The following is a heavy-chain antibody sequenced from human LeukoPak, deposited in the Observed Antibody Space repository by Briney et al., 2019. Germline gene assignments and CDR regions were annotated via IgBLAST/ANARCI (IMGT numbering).Heavy chain of an antibody. Sequence: SSVNVSCKASVYTFTGYYMHWLRQAPGQGLDWMGRIIPFFCTANYPHKFQGRVKITTDESTETASIELSSLRSEDTAVYYCASEAQYNWNDDALDIWGQGTMVTVSS. CDR1: VYTFTGYY. CDR3: ASEAQYNWNDDALDI. CDR2: IIPFFCTA. J-gene: IGHJ3*02. V-gene: IGHV1-69*05. D-gene: IGHD1-20*01.